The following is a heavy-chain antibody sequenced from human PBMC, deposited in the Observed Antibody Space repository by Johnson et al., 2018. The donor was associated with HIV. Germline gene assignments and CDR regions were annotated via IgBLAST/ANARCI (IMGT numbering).Heavy chain of an antibody. Sequence: VQLVESGGGLVQPGGSLRLSCAASGFTFSSYAMSWVRQAPGTGLEWVSDISGSGGSTYYADSGTGRGTSSRDNSKNTLYLQMNSLRAEDTAVYYCAKARGYSYGGDAFDIWGQWTMVTVSS. D-gene: IGHD5-18*01. CDR2: ISGSGGST. CDR3: AKARGYSYGGDAFDI. J-gene: IGHJ3*02. CDR1: GFTFSSYA. V-gene: IGHV3-23*04.